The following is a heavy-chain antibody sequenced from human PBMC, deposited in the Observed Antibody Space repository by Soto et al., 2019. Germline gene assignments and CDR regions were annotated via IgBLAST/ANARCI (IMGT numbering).Heavy chain of an antibody. J-gene: IGHJ5*02. Sequence: GASVKVSCKASGYTFTSYGISWVRQAPGQGLEWMGWISAYNGNTNYAQKLQGRVTMTTDTSTSTAYMELRSLRSDDTAVYYCARDSRDSSSWPRDWFDPWGQGTLVTVSS. CDR1: GYTFTSYG. CDR2: ISAYNGNT. V-gene: IGHV1-18*04. D-gene: IGHD6-13*01. CDR3: ARDSRDSSSWPRDWFDP.